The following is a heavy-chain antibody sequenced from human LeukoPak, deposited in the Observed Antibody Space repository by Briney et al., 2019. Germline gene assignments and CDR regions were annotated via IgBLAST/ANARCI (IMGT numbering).Heavy chain of an antibody. CDR2: IRSKGYGGTT. CDR1: GFTFGDYA. Sequence: KAGGSLRLSCTASGFTFGDYAMSWFRQAPGKGLEWVGFIRSKGYGGTTEYAASVKGKFTISRDDSKSIAYLQMNSLKTEDTAVYYCTRDPGYSYGYYFDYWGQGTLVTVSS. CDR3: TRDPGYSYGYYFDY. J-gene: IGHJ4*02. D-gene: IGHD5-18*01. V-gene: IGHV3-49*05.